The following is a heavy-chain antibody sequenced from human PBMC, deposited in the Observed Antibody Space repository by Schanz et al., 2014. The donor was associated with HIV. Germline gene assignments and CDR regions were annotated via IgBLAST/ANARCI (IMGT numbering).Heavy chain of an antibody. V-gene: IGHV1-69*01. Sequence: QVQLAQSGAEVKQPGASVKVSCKVSGGIFRGHVISWVRQAPGQGLEWMGEMILLSNVPNYAQKFQDRVTITADESTSTAYMELSSLKSEDTAMYYCASSRPMGLEIDFWGQGTLVTVSS. CDR2: MILLSNVP. J-gene: IGHJ4*02. CDR3: ASSRPMGLEIDF. CDR1: GGIFRGHV. D-gene: IGHD1-1*01.